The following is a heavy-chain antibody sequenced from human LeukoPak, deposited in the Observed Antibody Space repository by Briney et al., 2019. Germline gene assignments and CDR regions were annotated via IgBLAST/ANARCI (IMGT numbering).Heavy chain of an antibody. D-gene: IGHD3-16*01. CDR1: GYSFTSYW. J-gene: IGHJ5*02. V-gene: IGHV5-51*01. Sequence: GESLKISCKGSGYSFTSYWIGWLRQMPGKGLEWMGIIYPGDSETRYSPSFQGQVTISADKSISTAYLQWSSLKASDRAMYHCARCLSGTDGGVPPDWLDPWGEGTLVTVSS. CDR3: ARCLSGTDGGVPPDWLDP. CDR2: IYPGDSET.